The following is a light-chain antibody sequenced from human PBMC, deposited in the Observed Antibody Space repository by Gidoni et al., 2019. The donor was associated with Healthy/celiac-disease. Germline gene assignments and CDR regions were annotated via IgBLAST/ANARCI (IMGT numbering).Light chain of an antibody. Sequence: DIQMTQSPSSVSASVGDRVTITCRASQGISRWLAWYQQKPGKATKLLIYAASSLQSGVPSRFSGSGSGTDFTLTISSRQTEDFATYYCQQANSFPLTFGGGTKVEIK. CDR1: QGISRW. V-gene: IGKV1-12*01. J-gene: IGKJ4*02. CDR2: AAS. CDR3: QQANSFPLT.